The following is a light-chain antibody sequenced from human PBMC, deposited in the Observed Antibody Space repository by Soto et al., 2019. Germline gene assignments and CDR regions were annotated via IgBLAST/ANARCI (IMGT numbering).Light chain of an antibody. J-gene: IGKJ4*01. Sequence: EVVMTQSPATLSVSPGERVTLSCRASQTVSTNLAWYQQKPGQAPRLLIDSASTGATGIPARFAGSGSGAAFTLTIGSLKSEDVADYYCQQYNKWPPTVGGGTKVAIK. V-gene: IGKV3-15*01. CDR3: QQYNKWPPT. CDR2: SAS. CDR1: QTVSTN.